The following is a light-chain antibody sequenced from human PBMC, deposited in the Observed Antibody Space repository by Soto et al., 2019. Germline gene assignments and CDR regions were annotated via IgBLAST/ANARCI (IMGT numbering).Light chain of an antibody. CDR3: QQYHSYPVT. J-gene: IGKJ3*01. Sequence: DIQMTQSPSTLSASVGDRLSITCRASQSITNWLAWYQQKPGKAPKLLIYKASSLQSEVPSRFSGSASGPEFTLTISCLQPDDFATYYCQQYHSYPVTFGPGTKVDIK. CDR2: KAS. CDR1: QSITNW. V-gene: IGKV1-5*03.